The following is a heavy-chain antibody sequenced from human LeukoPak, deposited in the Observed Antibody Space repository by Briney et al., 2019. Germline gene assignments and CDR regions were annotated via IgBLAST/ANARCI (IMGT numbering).Heavy chain of an antibody. CDR3: ARLVDVLLWFGELSDNWFDP. V-gene: IGHV4-34*01. D-gene: IGHD3-10*01. J-gene: IGHJ5*02. CDR1: GGSFSGYY. Sequence: PSETLSLTCAVYGGSFSGYYWSWIRQPPGKGLEWIGEINHSGSTNYNPSLKSRVTISVDTSKNQFSLKLSSVTAADTAVYYCARLVDVLLWFGELSDNWFDPWGQGTLVTVSS. CDR2: INHSGST.